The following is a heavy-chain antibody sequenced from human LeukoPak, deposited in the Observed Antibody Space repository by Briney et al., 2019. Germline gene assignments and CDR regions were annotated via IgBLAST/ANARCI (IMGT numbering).Heavy chain of an antibody. CDR1: GYTFDSFG. Sequence: ASVKVSCKTSGYTFDSFGVSWVRQAPGQGLEWMGWVSGVNGDTKYAQKVKGRVTMTTDTSTTTAYMELRSLISDDTAVYYCARDPNIVVIPAAITAFDIWGQGTMVTVSS. V-gene: IGHV1-18*01. CDR3: ARDPNIVVIPAAITAFDI. D-gene: IGHD2-2*01. CDR2: VSGVNGDT. J-gene: IGHJ3*02.